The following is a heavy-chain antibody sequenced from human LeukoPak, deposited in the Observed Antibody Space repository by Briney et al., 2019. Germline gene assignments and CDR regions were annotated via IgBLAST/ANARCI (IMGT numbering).Heavy chain of an antibody. CDR3: ARTKGGITSPVDY. Sequence: SATLSLTYTVSGGSISSGSYYWSWIRQPAGKGLEWIGRIYTSGSTNYNPSLKSRVTVSVDTSKNQFSLKLSSVTAADTAVYYCARTKGGITSPVDYWGQGTLVTVSS. CDR2: IYTSGST. J-gene: IGHJ4*02. CDR1: GGSISSGSYY. V-gene: IGHV4-61*02. D-gene: IGHD3-16*01.